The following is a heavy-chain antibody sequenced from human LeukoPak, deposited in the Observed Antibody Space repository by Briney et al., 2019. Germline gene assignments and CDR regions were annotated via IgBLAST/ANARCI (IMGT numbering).Heavy chain of an antibody. CDR3: ARVTSIRGSYYPFDY. V-gene: IGHV1-3*01. CDR2: LNADNGNT. Sequence: ASVKVSCKASGYTFTNYAIHWVRQAPGQRLEWMGWLNADNGNTKYSQKFQGRVTITRDTSASTAYMDLSSLRSEDTAVYYCARVTSIRGSYYPFDYWGQGALVSVSS. D-gene: IGHD3-10*01. CDR1: GYTFTNYA. J-gene: IGHJ4*02.